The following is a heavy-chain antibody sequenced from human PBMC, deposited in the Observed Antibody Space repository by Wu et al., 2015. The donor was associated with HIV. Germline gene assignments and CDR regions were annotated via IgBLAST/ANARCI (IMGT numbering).Heavy chain of an antibody. Sequence: QVQLVQSGAEVKMPGASMKVSCKASGYSFTDYYIYWMRQAPGQGLEWMGRIIPIFRTANYAQKFQGRVTITADESTSTAHMELSSLRSEDTAVYYCARDPGGRGVADTRYYGMDVWGQGTTVTVSS. J-gene: IGHJ6*02. V-gene: IGHV1-69*18. CDR2: IIPIFRTA. CDR3: ARDPGGRGVADTRYYGMDV. CDR1: GYSFTDYY. D-gene: IGHD6-19*01.